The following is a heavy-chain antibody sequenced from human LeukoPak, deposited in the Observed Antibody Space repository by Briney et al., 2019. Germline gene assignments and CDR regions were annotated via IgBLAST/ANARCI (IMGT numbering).Heavy chain of an antibody. CDR1: GFTFSSYG. J-gene: IGHJ4*02. D-gene: IGHD2-15*01. V-gene: IGHV3-30*02. CDR3: AKDWSHSSYGSCLDY. Sequence: PGGSLRLSCAASGFTFSSYGMHWVRQAPGKGLEWVAFIRYDGSNKYYADSVKGRFTISRDNSKKTLYLQMISLRAEDTAVYYCAKDWSHSSYGSCLDYWGQGTLFTVSS. CDR2: IRYDGSNK.